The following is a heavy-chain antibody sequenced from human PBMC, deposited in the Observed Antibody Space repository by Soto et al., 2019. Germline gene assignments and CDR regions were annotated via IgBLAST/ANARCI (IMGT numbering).Heavy chain of an antibody. J-gene: IGHJ4*02. CDR2: ISSDGSEK. CDR3: ANSWTTLTTGFDF. V-gene: IGHV3-30*18. CDR1: GFTFSNYA. D-gene: IGHD4-17*01. Sequence: PGGSLRLSCVASGFTFSNYAMHWVRQAPGKGLGWVAVISSDGSEKYYLDSVRDGFTISRDNSKNTLYLQMNNLRPEDTAMYYCANSWTTLTTGFDFWGQGALVTVSS.